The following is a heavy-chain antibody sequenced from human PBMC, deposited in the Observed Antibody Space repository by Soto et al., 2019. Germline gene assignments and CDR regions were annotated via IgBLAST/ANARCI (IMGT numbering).Heavy chain of an antibody. V-gene: IGHV3-33*01. CDR2: IWYDGSNK. Sequence: QVQLVESGGGVVQPGRSLRLSCAASGFTFSSYGMHWVRQAPGKGLEWVAVIWYDGSNKYYADSVKGRFTISRDNSKNTLDLQMNSPRAEDTAVYYCAREDLYSYGFGGFDYWGQGTLVTVSS. CDR3: AREDLYSYGFGGFDY. D-gene: IGHD5-18*01. J-gene: IGHJ4*02. CDR1: GFTFSSYG.